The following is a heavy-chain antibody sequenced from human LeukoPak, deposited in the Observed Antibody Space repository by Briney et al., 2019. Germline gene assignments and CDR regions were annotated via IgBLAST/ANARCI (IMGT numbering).Heavy chain of an antibody. Sequence: PSETLSLTCAVYGGSFSGYYWSWIRQPPGKGLEWIGEINHSGSTNYNPSLKSQVTISVDTSKNQFSLKLTSVTAADTAVYYCARGQGTYDSSGYIDYWGQGTLVTVSS. CDR1: GGSFSGYY. CDR2: INHSGST. J-gene: IGHJ4*02. V-gene: IGHV4-34*01. CDR3: ARGQGTYDSSGYIDY. D-gene: IGHD3-22*01.